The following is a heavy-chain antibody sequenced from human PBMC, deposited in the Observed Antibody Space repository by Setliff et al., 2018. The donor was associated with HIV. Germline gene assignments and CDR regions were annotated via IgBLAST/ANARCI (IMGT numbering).Heavy chain of an antibody. D-gene: IGHD3-3*01. J-gene: IGHJ6*03. CDR2: IYQSGTT. Sequence: PSETLSLTCAVSGGSISSGGYYWSWIRQHPGKGLEWIGTIYQSGTTYYNPSLKSRVTISLDTSRNEFSLKVTSVTAADTATYLCARGVVGNYYDFFNIYFWDYMDVWGNGTTVTVSS. V-gene: IGHV4-39*07. CDR3: ARGVVGNYYDFFNIYFWDYMDV. CDR1: GGSISSGGYY.